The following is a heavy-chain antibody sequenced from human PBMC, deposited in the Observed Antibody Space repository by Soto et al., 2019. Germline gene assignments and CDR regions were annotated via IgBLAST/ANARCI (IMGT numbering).Heavy chain of an antibody. V-gene: IGHV3-48*02. Sequence: EVQLVESGGGLVQPGGSLRLSCAASGFTFSSYSMNWVRQAPGKGLEWVSYISSSSSTIYYADSVKGRFTISRDNAKNSLYLQMISLRDEDTAVYYCARDPGSSGYDYYYYGMDVWGQGTTVTVSS. J-gene: IGHJ6*02. CDR3: ARDPGSSGYDYYYYGMDV. CDR1: GFTFSSYS. CDR2: ISSSSSTI. D-gene: IGHD3-22*01.